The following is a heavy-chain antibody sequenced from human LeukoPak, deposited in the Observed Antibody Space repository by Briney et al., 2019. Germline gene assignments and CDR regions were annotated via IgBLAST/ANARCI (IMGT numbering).Heavy chain of an antibody. CDR1: GDSISSSSYY. D-gene: IGHD1-26*01. J-gene: IGHJ4*02. CDR2: IHYTGST. Sequence: SETLSLTCTVSGDSISSSSYYWVWLRQPPGKGLEWIATIHYTGSTYYNPSLKSRVTISVDTSKNQFSLKLSSVTAADTAIYYCSRESGAFCPFGYWGQGTLVIVPP. V-gene: IGHV4-39*07. CDR3: SRESGAFCPFGY.